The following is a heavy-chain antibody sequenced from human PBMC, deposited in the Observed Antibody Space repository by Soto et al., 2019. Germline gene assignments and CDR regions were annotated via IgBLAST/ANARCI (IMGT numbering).Heavy chain of an antibody. CDR2: ISATTGNT. V-gene: IGHV3-23*01. CDR1: GFNFSIYS. CDR3: ARDVLVISAH. Sequence: PGGSLRLSCAASGFNFSIYSMIWVRQAPGKGLEWVSGISATTGNTYYTNSVKGRFTISRDNFENTLFLQMNNLRAEDTALYYCARDVLVISAHWGRGTLVTVSS. J-gene: IGHJ4*02. D-gene: IGHD6-13*01.